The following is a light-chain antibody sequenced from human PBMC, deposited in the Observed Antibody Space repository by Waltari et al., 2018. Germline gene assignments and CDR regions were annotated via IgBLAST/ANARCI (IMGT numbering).Light chain of an antibody. CDR1: QDITTW. CDR3: QQANSFPYT. Sequence: DVQMTQSPSSLSASVGDRVPIPCRASQDITTWIAWYKQKPGEAPKRLISGASDLYTGVPSRFSGSGFGTDFTLTISSLQPEDFATYFCQQANSFPYTFGQGTKLEIK. V-gene: IGKV1-12*01. CDR2: GAS. J-gene: IGKJ2*01.